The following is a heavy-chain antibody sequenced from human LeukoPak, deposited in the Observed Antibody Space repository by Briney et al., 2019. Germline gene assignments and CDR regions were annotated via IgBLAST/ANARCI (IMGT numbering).Heavy chain of an antibody. J-gene: IGHJ3*02. D-gene: IGHD6-13*01. CDR3: ARRGGPLHSSSWNPPVAFDI. CDR2: IYYSGST. V-gene: IGHV4-39*01. CDR1: GGSISSSSYY. Sequence: SETLSLTCTVSGGSISSSSYYWGWIRQPPGKGLEWIGSIYYSGSTYYNPSLKSRVTIYVDTPKNQFSLKLSSVPAAHTAVYYCARRGGPLHSSSWNPPVAFDIWGQGTMVTVSS.